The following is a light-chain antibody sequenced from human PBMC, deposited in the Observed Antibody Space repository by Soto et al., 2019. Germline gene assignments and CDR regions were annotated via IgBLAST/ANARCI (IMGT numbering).Light chain of an antibody. Sequence: QSVLTQPPSASGSPGQPVTISCTGTSSDVGGYNYVSWYQQHPGKAPKLMIYEVTKRPSGVPDRFSGSKSGNTASLTVSGLQAEDESDYYCSSYAGSNNVYVFGTGTKLTVL. J-gene: IGLJ1*01. CDR2: EVT. CDR1: SSDVGGYNY. CDR3: SSYAGSNNVYV. V-gene: IGLV2-8*01.